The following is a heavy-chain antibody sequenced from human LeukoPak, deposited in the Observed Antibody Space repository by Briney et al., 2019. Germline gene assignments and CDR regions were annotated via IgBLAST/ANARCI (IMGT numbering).Heavy chain of an antibody. J-gene: IGHJ2*01. Sequence: TGGSLRLSCAASGFTFSSYDMHWVRQATGKGLEWVSAIGTAGDTYYPGSVKGRFTISRENAKNSLYLQMNSLRAGDTAVYYCARGYTVTRTYWYFDLWGRGTLVTVSS. CDR1: GFTFSSYD. CDR2: IGTAGDT. CDR3: ARGYTVTRTYWYFDL. V-gene: IGHV3-13*01. D-gene: IGHD4-17*01.